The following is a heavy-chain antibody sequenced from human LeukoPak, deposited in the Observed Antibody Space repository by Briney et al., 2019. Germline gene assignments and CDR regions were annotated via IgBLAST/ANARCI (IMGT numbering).Heavy chain of an antibody. V-gene: IGHV3-74*01. CDR2: IASDGSST. J-gene: IGHJ4*02. D-gene: IGHD2-15*01. Sequence: GGSLRLSCAASGFTFSSYWMNWVRQAPGKGLVWVSRIASDGSSTTYADSVKGRFSISRDNAKNTLYLQMNSLRAEDTAVYYCAKGLQYCSGGSCYGGFDSWGQGTLVTVSS. CDR3: AKGLQYCSGGSCYGGFDS. CDR1: GFTFSSYW.